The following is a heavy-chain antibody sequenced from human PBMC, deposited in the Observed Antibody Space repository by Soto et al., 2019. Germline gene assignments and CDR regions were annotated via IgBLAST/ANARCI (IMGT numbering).Heavy chain of an antibody. CDR1: GYSFTSYW. Sequence: GESLKISCKGSGYSFTSYWIGWVLQMPGKGLEWMGIIYPGDSDTRYSPSFQGQVTISADKSISTAYLQWSSLKASDTAMYYCATHLEHSIGWDEGTFWYFERWGRGTLVTVS. CDR3: ATHLEHSIGWDEGTFWYFER. CDR2: IYPGDSDT. J-gene: IGHJ2*01. V-gene: IGHV5-51*01. D-gene: IGHD6-19*01.